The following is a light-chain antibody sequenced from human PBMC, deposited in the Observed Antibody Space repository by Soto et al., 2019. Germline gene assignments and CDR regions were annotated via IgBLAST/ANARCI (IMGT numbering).Light chain of an antibody. CDR2: LGS. J-gene: IGKJ4*01. CDR3: LQALQTPLP. Sequence: DIVMTQSPLSLPVTPGEPASISCRSSQSLLHSNGYNYLDWYLQKPGQSPQLLIYLGSNRASGVPDRFSGRGSGIDVTLKISRVEAGDVGVYFCLQALQTPLPFGGGTKVEIK. CDR1: QSLLHSNGYNY. V-gene: IGKV2-28*01.